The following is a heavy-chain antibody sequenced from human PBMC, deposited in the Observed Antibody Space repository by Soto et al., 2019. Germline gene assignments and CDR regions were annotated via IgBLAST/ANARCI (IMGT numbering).Heavy chain of an antibody. J-gene: IGHJ6*02. CDR1: GYSFTSYW. CDR2: IYPGDSDT. Sequence: PGESLKISCKGSGYSFTSYWIGWVRQMPGKGLEWMGIIYPGDSDTRYSPSFQGQVTISADKSISTAYLQWSSLKASDTAMYYCARHIRRTSSYYYYGTDVWGQGTTVTVSS. D-gene: IGHD2-2*01. V-gene: IGHV5-51*01. CDR3: ARHIRRTSSYYYYGTDV.